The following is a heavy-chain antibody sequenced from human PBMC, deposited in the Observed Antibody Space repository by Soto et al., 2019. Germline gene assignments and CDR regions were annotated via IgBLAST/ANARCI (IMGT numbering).Heavy chain of an antibody. Sequence: QVQLQESGPGLVKPSGTLSLTCAVSSGSISGTNWWSWVRQSPGKGLGWIGEIYHSGSINYSPSFSSRLTISVDKSKNQFSLKLTSVTAADTAVYYCARNSVIVSTRNYFDYWGQGILVTVSS. CDR1: SGSISGTNW. D-gene: IGHD1-1*01. J-gene: IGHJ4*02. CDR3: ARNSVIVSTRNYFDY. V-gene: IGHV4-4*02. CDR2: IYHSGSI.